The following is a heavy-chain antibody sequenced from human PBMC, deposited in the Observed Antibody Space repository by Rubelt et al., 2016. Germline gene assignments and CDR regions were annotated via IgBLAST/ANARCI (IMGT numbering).Heavy chain of an antibody. CDR3: ASATVDDPYYFDY. CDR1: GGSISSYY. D-gene: IGHD4-23*01. V-gene: IGHV4-34*01. J-gene: IGHJ4*02. CDR2: INHSGST. Sequence: QVQLQESGPGLVKPSETLSLTCTVSGGSISSYYWSWIRQPPGKGLEWIGEINHSGSTNYNPSLKSRVTISVDTSKNQFSLKLSSVTAADTAVYYCASATVDDPYYFDYWGQGTLVTVSS.